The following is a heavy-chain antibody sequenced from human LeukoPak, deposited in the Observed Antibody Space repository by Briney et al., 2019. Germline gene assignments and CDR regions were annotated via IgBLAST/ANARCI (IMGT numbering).Heavy chain of an antibody. J-gene: IGHJ4*02. CDR2: ISGSGGST. V-gene: IGHV3-23*01. Sequence: SGGSLRLSXAASGFTFSSYAMSWVCQAPGKGLEWVSAISGSGGSTYYADSVKGRFTISRDNSKNTLYLQMNSLRAEDTAVYYCAKSDDYGDYWGQGTLVTVSS. CDR3: AKSDDYGDY. CDR1: GFTFSSYA.